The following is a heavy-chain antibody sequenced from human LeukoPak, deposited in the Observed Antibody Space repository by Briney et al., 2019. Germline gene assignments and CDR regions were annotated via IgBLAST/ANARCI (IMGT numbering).Heavy chain of an antibody. CDR1: GGSISSYY. Sequence: SETLSLTCTVSGGSISSYYWSWIRQPAGKGLEWIGRIYTSGSTNCNPSLKSRVTMSVDTSKNQFSLKLSSVTAADTAVYYCASSTSWNWFDPWGQGTLVTVSS. V-gene: IGHV4-4*07. CDR3: ASSTSWNWFDP. CDR2: IYTSGST. D-gene: IGHD2-2*01. J-gene: IGHJ5*02.